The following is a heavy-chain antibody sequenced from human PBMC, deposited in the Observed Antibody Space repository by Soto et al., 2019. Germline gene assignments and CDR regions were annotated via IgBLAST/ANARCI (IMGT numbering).Heavy chain of an antibody. CDR1: GFSLTTRGVG. Sequence: QITLKESGPPLVKPTQTLTLTCTFSGFSLTTRGVGVGWIRQPPGKALECLALIYWYDDKRYSPSLQSRLSITKDTSKNQVVLTMTNVEPVDTATYCCAHIPHYYQYDWFDPWGQGTLVSVSS. J-gene: IGHJ5*02. V-gene: IGHV2-5*01. CDR3: AHIPHYYQYDWFDP. CDR2: IYWYDDK. D-gene: IGHD3-16*01.